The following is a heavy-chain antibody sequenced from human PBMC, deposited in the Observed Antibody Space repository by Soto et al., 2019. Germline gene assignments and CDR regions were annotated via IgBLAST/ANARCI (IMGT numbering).Heavy chain of an antibody. CDR3: ARETVTTTENYYYYGMDV. V-gene: IGHV4-30-4*01. D-gene: IGHD4-17*01. J-gene: IGHJ6*02. CDR1: GGSISSGDYY. Sequence: SETLSLTCTVSGGSISSGDYYWSWIRQPPGKGLEWIGYIYYSGSTYYNPSLKSRVTISVDTSKNQFSLKLSSVTAADTAVYHCARETVTTTENYYYYGMDVSGQGTTVTVSS. CDR2: IYYSGST.